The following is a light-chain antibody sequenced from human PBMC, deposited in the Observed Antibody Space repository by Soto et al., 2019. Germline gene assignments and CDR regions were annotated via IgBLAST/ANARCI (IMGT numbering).Light chain of an antibody. CDR2: DVT. Sequence: QSALTQPASVSGSPGQSITISCTGTSSDVGRYKLVSWYQQHPGKAPKLMIYDVTNRPSGVSNRFSGSKSGNTASLTISGLQAEDEADYYCSSYTTSSTLIFGGGTKLPS. J-gene: IGLJ2*01. V-gene: IGLV2-14*03. CDR1: SSDVGRYKL. CDR3: SSYTTSSTLI.